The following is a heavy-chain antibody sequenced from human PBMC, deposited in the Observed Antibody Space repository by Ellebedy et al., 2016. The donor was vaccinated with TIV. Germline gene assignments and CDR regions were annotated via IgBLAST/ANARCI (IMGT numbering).Heavy chain of an antibody. Sequence: GESLKISXAASGFTFSNYAMSWVRQAPGKGLEWVSAISGSGGSTYYADSVKGRFIISRDNSNNTVSLQMNTLRAEDTAVYYCAKEGVPRGVINWFDPWGPGTLVTVSS. J-gene: IGHJ5*02. V-gene: IGHV3-23*01. CDR1: GFTFSNYA. CDR3: AKEGVPRGVINWFDP. CDR2: ISGSGGST. D-gene: IGHD3-10*01.